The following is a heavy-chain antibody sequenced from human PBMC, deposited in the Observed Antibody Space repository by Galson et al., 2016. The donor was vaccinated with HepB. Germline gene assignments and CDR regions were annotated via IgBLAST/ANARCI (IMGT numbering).Heavy chain of an antibody. D-gene: IGHD6-19*01. CDR1: GFTFSDYY. CDR3: ASGRTSGWNVGVF. V-gene: IGHV3-11*01. J-gene: IGHJ4*02. CDR2: IGSSDSSI. Sequence: SLRLSCAASGFTFSDYYMSWIRQPPGKGLECISYIGSSDSSIYYADSVKGRFTISRDNAKNSLYLQMNSLRAEDTAVYYCASGRTSGWNVGVFWGQGTPVTVSS.